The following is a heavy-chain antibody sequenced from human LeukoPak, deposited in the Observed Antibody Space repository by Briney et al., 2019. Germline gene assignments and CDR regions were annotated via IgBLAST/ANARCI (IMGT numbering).Heavy chain of an antibody. D-gene: IGHD2-2*01. V-gene: IGHV3-7*01. CDR2: IKQDGSEK. CDR3: ARDRVYCISTSCRYYFDY. Sequence: GGSLRLSCAASGFTFSSYWMSWVRQAPGKGLEWVANIKQDGSEKYYVDSVKGRFTISRDNAKNSLYLQMNSLRAEDTAVYYCARDRVYCISTSCRYYFDYWGQGTLVTVSS. J-gene: IGHJ4*02. CDR1: GFTFSSYW.